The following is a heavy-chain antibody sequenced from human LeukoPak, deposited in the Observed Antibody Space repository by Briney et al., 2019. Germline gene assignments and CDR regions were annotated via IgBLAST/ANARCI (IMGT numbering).Heavy chain of an antibody. CDR3: ARTRHIVVVIAIGDAFDI. CDR2: ISYDGSNK. J-gene: IGHJ3*02. CDR1: GFTFSSYA. Sequence: PGRSLRLSCAASGFTFSSYAMHWVRQAPGKGLEWVAVISYDGSNKYYADSVKGRFTISRDNSKNTLYLQMNSLRAEDTAVYYCARTRHIVVVIAIGDAFDIWGQGTMVTVSS. V-gene: IGHV3-30-3*01. D-gene: IGHD2-21*01.